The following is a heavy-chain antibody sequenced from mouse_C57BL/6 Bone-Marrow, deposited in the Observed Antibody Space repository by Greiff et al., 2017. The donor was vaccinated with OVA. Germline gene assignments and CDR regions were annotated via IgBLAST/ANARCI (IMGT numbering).Heavy chain of an antibody. CDR1: GFTFSSYG. J-gene: IGHJ3*01. CDR2: ISSGGSYT. CDR3: ARHEGPLFAY. Sequence: EVQLQESGGDLVKPGGSLKLSCAASGFTFSSYGMSWVRQTPDKRLEWVATISSGGSYTYYPDSVKGRFTISRDNAKNTLYLQMSSLKSEDTAMYYCARHEGPLFAYWGQGTLVTVSA. D-gene: IGHD3-3*01. V-gene: IGHV5-6*01.